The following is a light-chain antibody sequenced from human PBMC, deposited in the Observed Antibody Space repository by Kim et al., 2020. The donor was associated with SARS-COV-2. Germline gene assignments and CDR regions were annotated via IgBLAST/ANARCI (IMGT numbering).Light chain of an antibody. CDR3: SSYTSSSTLGV. J-gene: IGLJ2*01. V-gene: IGLV2-18*02. CDR2: EVS. Sequence: QSALTQPPSVSGSPGQSVTISCTGTSSDVGSYNRVSWYQQPPGTAPKLMIYEVSNRPSGVPDRFSGSKSGNTASLTISGLQAEDDADYYCSSYTSSSTLGVFGGGTQLTVL. CDR1: SSDVGSYNR.